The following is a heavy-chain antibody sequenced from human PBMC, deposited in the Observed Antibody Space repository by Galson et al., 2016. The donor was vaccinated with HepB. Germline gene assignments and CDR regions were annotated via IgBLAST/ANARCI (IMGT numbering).Heavy chain of an antibody. J-gene: IGHJ4*02. CDR2: ISYDAKNV. CDR3: AADATTIVTAFAY. Sequence: SLRLSCAASGFSLSNSAMHWVRQAPGKGLEWVAKISYDAKNVYYAESVRGRSAISRDYSKNALYLEMNSLRVEDTAVYYCAADATTIVTAFAYWGQGTLVTVSS. D-gene: IGHD2-21*02. CDR1: GFSLSNSA. V-gene: IGHV3-30*03.